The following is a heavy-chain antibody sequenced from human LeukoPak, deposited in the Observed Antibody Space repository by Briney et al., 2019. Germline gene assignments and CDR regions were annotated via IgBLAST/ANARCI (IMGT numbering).Heavy chain of an antibody. CDR2: IYTSGST. CDR3: ARGTTDYGDYHFDY. D-gene: IGHD4-17*01. V-gene: IGHV4-4*07. J-gene: IGHJ4*02. Sequence: PSETLSLACTVSGGSISSYYWSWIRQPAGKGLEWIGRIYTSGSTNYNPSLKSRVTMSVDTSKNQFSLKLSSVTAADTAVYYCARGTTDYGDYHFDYWGQGTLVTVSS. CDR1: GGSISSYY.